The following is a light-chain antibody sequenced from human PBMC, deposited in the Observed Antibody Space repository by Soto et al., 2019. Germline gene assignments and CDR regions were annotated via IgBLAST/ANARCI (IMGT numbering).Light chain of an antibody. J-gene: IGLJ2*01. CDR1: SSDIGRHDY. V-gene: IGLV2-14*01. CDR3: SSYSSGSTPLL. Sequence: QSALTQPASVSGPPGQSITISCTGSSSDIGRHDYVSWYQHHPGKVPKVIIYEVIHRPSGVSNRFSGSKSGNTASLTISGLQAADVADYYCSSYSSGSTPLLFGGGTKLTVL. CDR2: EVI.